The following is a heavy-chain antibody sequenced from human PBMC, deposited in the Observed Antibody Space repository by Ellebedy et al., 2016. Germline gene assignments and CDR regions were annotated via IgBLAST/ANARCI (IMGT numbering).Heavy chain of an antibody. CDR2: VHPTGTT. Sequence: SETLSLTCTVSGASVSGYFWSWVRQPPGQGLQWIAYVHPTGTTNFLPSLKSRVTISLNTSKSQFSLKMTSVTAADTAIYFCARMPIYNASFGWFDPWGQGTLVTVSS. D-gene: IGHD1-1*01. J-gene: IGHJ5*02. CDR3: ARMPIYNASFGWFDP. V-gene: IGHV4-59*02. CDR1: GASVSGYF.